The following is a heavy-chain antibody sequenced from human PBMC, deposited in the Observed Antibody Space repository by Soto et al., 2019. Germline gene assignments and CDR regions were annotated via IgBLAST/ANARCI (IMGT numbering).Heavy chain of an antibody. CDR2: IIPIFGTA. V-gene: IGHV1-69*13. CDR1: GGTFSSYA. Sequence: SVKVSCKASGGTFSSYAISWVRQAPGQGLEWMGGIIPIFGTANYAQKFQGRVTITADESTSTAYMELSSLRSEDTAVYYCARDPNLGVVSLPHYYYYGMDVWGQGTTVTVSS. J-gene: IGHJ6*02. D-gene: IGHD3-3*01. CDR3: ARDPNLGVVSLPHYYYYGMDV.